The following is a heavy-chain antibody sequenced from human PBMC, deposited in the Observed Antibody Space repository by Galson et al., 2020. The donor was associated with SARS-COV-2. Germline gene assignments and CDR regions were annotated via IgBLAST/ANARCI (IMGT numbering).Heavy chain of an antibody. D-gene: IGHD3-9*01. Sequence: GESLKISCAAPEFSFSRYAMHWVRQTPGKGLEWVAVVSSDGRNKYYADSVRGRFAISRDISKDTVYLQMNNVRPEDTAVYYCAKSQSILIDYYHLPGDGMDVWGPGTTVAVSS. CDR1: EFSFSRYA. J-gene: IGHJ6*02. V-gene: IGHV3-30*18. CDR3: AKSQSILIDYYHLPGDGMDV. CDR2: VSSDGRNK.